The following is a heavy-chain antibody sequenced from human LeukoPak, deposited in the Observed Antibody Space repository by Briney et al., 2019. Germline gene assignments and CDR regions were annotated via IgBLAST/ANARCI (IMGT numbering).Heavy chain of an antibody. CDR1: GFTFSRYW. J-gene: IGHJ6*02. CDR3: ASYLTSIPSGMDV. Sequence: GGSLRLSCAASGFTFSRYWMHWLREAPGKGLVWVSRISTDGSSTSYADSVKGRFTISRDNGKNTLYLQMNSLRAEDTAVYYCASYLTSIPSGMDVWGQGTTVTVSS. D-gene: IGHD2/OR15-2a*01. V-gene: IGHV3-74*01. CDR2: ISTDGSST.